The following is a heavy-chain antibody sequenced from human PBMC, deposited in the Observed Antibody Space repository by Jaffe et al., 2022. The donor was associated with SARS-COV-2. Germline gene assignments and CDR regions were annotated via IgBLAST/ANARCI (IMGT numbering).Heavy chain of an antibody. CDR1: GFTFDDYA. CDR2: ISWNSDTI. D-gene: IGHD1-26*01. J-gene: IGHJ4*02. V-gene: IGHV3-9*01. CDR3: TKDEGGWGGSNEY. Sequence: EVQLVESGGGLVQPGRSLRLSCAASGFTFDDYAMHWVRQAPGKGLEWVSSISWNSDTIGYADSVKGRFTISRDNARNSLYLQMNNLRAEDTALYYCTKDEGGWGGSNEYWGQGTLVTVSS.